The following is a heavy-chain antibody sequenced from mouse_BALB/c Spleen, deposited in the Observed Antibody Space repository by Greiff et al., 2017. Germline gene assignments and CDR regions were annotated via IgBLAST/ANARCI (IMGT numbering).Heavy chain of an antibody. D-gene: IGHD2-1*01. CDR3: ARGGMGNHFDY. CDR1: GYTFTDYA. CDR2: ISTYYGDA. V-gene: IGHV1S137*01. Sequence: VKLMESGAELVRPGVSVKISCKGSGYTFTDYAMHWVKQSHAKSLEWIGVISTYYGDASYNQKFKGKATMTVDKSSSTAYMELARLTSEDSAIYYCARGGMGNHFDYWGQGTTLTVSS. J-gene: IGHJ2*01.